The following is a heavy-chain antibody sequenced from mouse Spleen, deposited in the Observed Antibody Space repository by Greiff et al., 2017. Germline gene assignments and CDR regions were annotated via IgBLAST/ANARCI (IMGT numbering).Heavy chain of an antibody. Sequence: QVQLQQPGAELVRPGSSVKLSCKASGYTFTSYWMDWVKQRPGQGLEWIGNIYPSDSETHYNQKFKDKATLTVDKSSSTAYMQLSSLTSEDSAVYYCARSGDSSGYWFAYWGQGTLVTVSA. CDR1: GYTFTSYW. J-gene: IGHJ3*01. CDR3: ARSGDSSGYWFAY. V-gene: IGHV1-61*01. CDR2: IYPSDSET. D-gene: IGHD3-2*01.